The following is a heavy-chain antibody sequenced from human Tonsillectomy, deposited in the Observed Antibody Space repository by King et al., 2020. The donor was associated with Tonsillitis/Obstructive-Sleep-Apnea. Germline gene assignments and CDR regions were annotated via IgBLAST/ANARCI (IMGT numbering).Heavy chain of an antibody. J-gene: IGHJ6*03. CDR2: IFYSGSI. CDR3: SRSSLGHYYMDV. V-gene: IGHV4-28*05. D-gene: IGHD1-26*01. Sequence: VQLQESGPGLVKPSDTLSLTCAVSGYSTSGSNWWGWIRQPPGQGLEWIGYIFYSGSIYYNPSLKSRVTMSVDTSKNQFSLRLSSVTAVDTAVYYCSRSSLGHYYMDVWGKGTTVTVSS. CDR1: GYSTSGSNW.